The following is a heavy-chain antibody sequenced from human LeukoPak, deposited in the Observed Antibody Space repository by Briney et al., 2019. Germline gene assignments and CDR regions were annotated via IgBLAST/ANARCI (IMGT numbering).Heavy chain of an antibody. D-gene: IGHD1-14*01. CDR2: ISYDGSNK. Sequence: PGRSLRLSCAASGFTFSSYGMHWVRQAPGKGLEWVAVISYDGSNKYYADSVKGRFTISRDNSKNMLYLQMNSLRAEDTAVYYCANHFYNLAAWGQGTLVTVSS. CDR3: ANHFYNLAA. CDR1: GFTFSSYG. J-gene: IGHJ5*02. V-gene: IGHV3-30*18.